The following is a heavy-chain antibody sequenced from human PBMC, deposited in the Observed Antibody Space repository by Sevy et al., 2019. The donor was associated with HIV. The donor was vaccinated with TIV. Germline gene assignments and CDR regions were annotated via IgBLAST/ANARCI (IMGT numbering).Heavy chain of an antibody. J-gene: IGHJ4*02. CDR3: ARLFSCGGDCYYLDS. D-gene: IGHD2-21*02. Sequence: GGSLRLSCVASGFTFDNYDFHWVRQAPGKGLEWVAVISHDGNYKNYADSMKVRFTISRDNFKNTLYLQMSGLRLEDTAVYFCARLFSCGGDCYYLDSWGQGALVTVSS. CDR1: GFTFDNYD. V-gene: IGHV3-30-3*01. CDR2: ISHDGNYK.